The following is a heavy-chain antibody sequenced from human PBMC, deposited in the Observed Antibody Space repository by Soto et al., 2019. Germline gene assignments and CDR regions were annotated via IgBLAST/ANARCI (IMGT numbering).Heavy chain of an antibody. CDR1: GYTFTSYA. V-gene: IGHV1-3*01. CDR3: ARDPYDFWSGSYYYYYGMDV. J-gene: IGHJ6*02. Sequence: QVQLVQSGAEVKKPGASVKVSCKASGYTFTSYAMHWVRQAPGQRLEWMGWINAGNGNTKYSQKFQGRVTITRDTSASTAYMELSSLRSEDTAVYYCARDPYDFWSGSYYYYYGMDVWGQGTTVTVSS. D-gene: IGHD3-3*01. CDR2: INAGNGNT.